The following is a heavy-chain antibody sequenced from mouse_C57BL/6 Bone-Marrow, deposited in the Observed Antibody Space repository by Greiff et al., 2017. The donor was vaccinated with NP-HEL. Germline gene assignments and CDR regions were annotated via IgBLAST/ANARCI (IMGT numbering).Heavy chain of an antibody. CDR1: GYTFTDYN. J-gene: IGHJ4*01. V-gene: IGHV1-22*01. CDR2: INPNNGGT. Sequence: EVQLQQSGPELVKPGASVKMSCKASGYTFTDYNMHWVKQSHGKSLEWIGYINPNNGGTSYNQKFKGKATLTVNKSSSTAYMELRSLTSEDSAVYYCAPLYYDYDDYAMDYWGQGTSVTVSS. CDR3: APLYYDYDDYAMDY. D-gene: IGHD2-4*01.